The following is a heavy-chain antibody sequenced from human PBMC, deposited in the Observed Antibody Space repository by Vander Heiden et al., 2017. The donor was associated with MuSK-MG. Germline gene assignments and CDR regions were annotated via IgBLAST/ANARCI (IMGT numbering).Heavy chain of an antibody. D-gene: IGHD4-17*01. CDR2: INHSGST. J-gene: IGHJ2*01. Sequence: QVQLQQWGAGLLKPSETLSLTCAVYGGSFSGYYWSWIRQPPGKGLEWIGEINHSGSTNYNPSLKSRVTISVDTSKNQFSLKLSSVTAADTAVYYCASFCTTAGDWYFDLWGRGTLVTVSS. V-gene: IGHV4-34*01. CDR3: ASFCTTAGDWYFDL. CDR1: GGSFSGYY.